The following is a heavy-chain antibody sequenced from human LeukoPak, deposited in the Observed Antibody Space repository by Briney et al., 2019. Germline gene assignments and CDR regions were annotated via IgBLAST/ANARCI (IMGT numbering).Heavy chain of an antibody. D-gene: IGHD5-12*01. CDR1: GGTFSNYA. J-gene: IGHJ4*02. CDR2: IIPLFGAA. V-gene: IGHV1-69*06. CDR3: ASRSPYSGYDLYDY. Sequence: SVKVSCKASGGTFSNYAISWVRQAPGHGLEWMGGIIPLFGAANFAQKFQGRVTFTADKTTSTAYMELSSLRSEDTAVYYCASRSPYSGYDLYDYWGQGTLVTVS.